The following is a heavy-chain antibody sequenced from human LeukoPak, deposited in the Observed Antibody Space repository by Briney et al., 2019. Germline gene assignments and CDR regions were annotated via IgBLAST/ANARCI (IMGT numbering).Heavy chain of an antibody. CDR3: ARGVAAPGTGGLSWFDP. Sequence: PSETLSLTCTVSGGSIGSYYWSWIRQPPGKGLEWIGYIYSSGSTNYNPSFKSRVTISLDTSKNQFSLKLSFVTAADTAVYYCARGVAAPGTGGLSWFDPWGQGTLVTVSS. J-gene: IGHJ5*02. CDR1: GGSIGSYY. D-gene: IGHD6-13*01. V-gene: IGHV4-59*01. CDR2: IYSSGST.